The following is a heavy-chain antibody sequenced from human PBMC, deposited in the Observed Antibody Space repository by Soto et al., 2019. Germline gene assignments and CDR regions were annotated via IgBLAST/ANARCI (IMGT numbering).Heavy chain of an antibody. V-gene: IGHV3-43*02. CDR3: AKDLNYGGNYYCYYGMDV. CDR2: ISEDGGST. CDR1: GFTFDDYA. J-gene: IGHJ6*02. Sequence: GGSLRLYCAASGFTFDDYAMHWVRQAPGKGLEWVSLISEDGGSTYYADSVKGRFTISRDNSKNSLYLQMNSLRTEDTALYYCAKDLNYGGNYYCYYGMDVWGQGTTVTVSS. D-gene: IGHD4-17*01.